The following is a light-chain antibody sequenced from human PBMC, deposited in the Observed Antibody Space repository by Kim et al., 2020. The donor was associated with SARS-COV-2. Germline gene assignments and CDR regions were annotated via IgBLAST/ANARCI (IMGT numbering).Light chain of an antibody. V-gene: IGKV3-20*01. Sequence: EIVLTQSPGTLSLSPGERATLSCRASQSVSRSYLAWYQQKPGQAPRLLIYRASSRATGIPDRFSASGSGTDFTLTISRLEPDDFAVYYCQQYDRSPQTFGQGTKVDIK. CDR2: RAS. CDR1: QSVSRSY. CDR3: QQYDRSPQT. J-gene: IGKJ1*01.